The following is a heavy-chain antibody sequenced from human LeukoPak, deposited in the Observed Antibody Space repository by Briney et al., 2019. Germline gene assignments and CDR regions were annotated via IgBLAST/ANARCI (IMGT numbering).Heavy chain of an antibody. CDR1: GGSISSGGYY. CDR3: GRDLYGDLDY. V-gene: IGHV4-31*03. D-gene: IGHD4-17*01. Sequence: SQTLSLTCTVSGGSISSGGYYWSWIRQHPGKGLEWIGYIYYSGSTYYNPSLKSRVTISVETSKNQLALKLSSGTAADAAVYYCGRDLYGDLDYWGQGTLVTVSS. J-gene: IGHJ4*02. CDR2: IYYSGST.